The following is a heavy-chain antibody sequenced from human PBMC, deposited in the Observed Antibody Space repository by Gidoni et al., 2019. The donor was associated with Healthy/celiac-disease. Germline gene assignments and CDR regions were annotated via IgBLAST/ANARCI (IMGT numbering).Heavy chain of an antibody. V-gene: IGHV1-8*01. D-gene: IGHD6-19*01. Sequence: QVQLVQSGAEVKKPGASVKVSCKASGYTFTSYDINWVRQATGQGLEWMGWMNPNSGNTGYAQKFQGRVTMTRNTSISTAYMELSSLRSEDTAVYYCARSSGWYRGYYYGMDVWGQGTTVTVSS. CDR2: MNPNSGNT. CDR1: GYTFTSYD. J-gene: IGHJ6*02. CDR3: ARSSGWYRGYYYGMDV.